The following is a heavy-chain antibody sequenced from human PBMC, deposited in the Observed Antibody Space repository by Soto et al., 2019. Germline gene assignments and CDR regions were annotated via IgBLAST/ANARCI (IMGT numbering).Heavy chain of an antibody. CDR1: GGSISSFFYY. V-gene: IGHV4-31*03. D-gene: IGHD3-22*01. CDR3: ARGDYYDSSGFNYFDY. J-gene: IGHJ4*02. Sequence: SDTLSLTCTVSGGSISSFFYYWSWIRQHPGEGLEWIGYIYYSGSTYYNPSLKSRVTISVDTSKNQFSLKLSSVTAADTAVYYCARGDYYDSSGFNYFDYWGQGTLVTVSS. CDR2: IYYSGST.